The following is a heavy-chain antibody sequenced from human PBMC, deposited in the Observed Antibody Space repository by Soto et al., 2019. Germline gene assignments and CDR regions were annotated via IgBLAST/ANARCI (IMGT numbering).Heavy chain of an antibody. CDR2: ISYDGSNK. V-gene: IGHV3-30-3*01. Sequence: VGSLRLSCVASGVTFTSYALHWVRQAPGKGLEWVTLISYDGSNKYYADSVKGRFTISKDSPKNTLYLQMNSLRDEDTAVYYCARERSGYSSRRLDVWGQGTTVTVSS. CDR1: GVTFTSYA. CDR3: ARERSGYSSRRLDV. D-gene: IGHD2-2*01. J-gene: IGHJ6*02.